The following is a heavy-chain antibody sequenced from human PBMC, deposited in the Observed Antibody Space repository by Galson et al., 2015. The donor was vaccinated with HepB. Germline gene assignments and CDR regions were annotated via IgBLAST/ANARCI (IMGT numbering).Heavy chain of an antibody. CDR2: IYSGGST. D-gene: IGHD6-13*01. CDR3: ARDPLGGGAAGAFDI. J-gene: IGHJ3*02. CDR1: GFTVSSNY. V-gene: IGHV3-53*01. Sequence: SLRLSCAASGFTVSSNYMSWVRQAPGKGLEWVSVIYSGGSTYYADSVKGRFTISRDNSKNTLYLQMNSLRAEDTAVYYCARDPLGGGAAGAFDIWGQGTMVTVSS.